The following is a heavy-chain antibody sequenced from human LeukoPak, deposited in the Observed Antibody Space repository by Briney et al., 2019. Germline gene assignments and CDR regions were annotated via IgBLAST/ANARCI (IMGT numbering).Heavy chain of an antibody. CDR3: ARVGGDTYYDFWSGYSKKYYYYYYMDV. Sequence: PSETLSLTCTVSGYSISSGYYWGWIRPPPGKGLEWIGSIYHSGSTYYNPSLKSRVTISVDTSKNQFSLKLSSVTAADTAVYYCARVGGDTYYDFWSGYSKKYYYYYYMDVWGKGTTVTVSS. V-gene: IGHV4-38-2*02. J-gene: IGHJ6*03. CDR1: GYSISSGYY. CDR2: IYHSGST. D-gene: IGHD3-3*01.